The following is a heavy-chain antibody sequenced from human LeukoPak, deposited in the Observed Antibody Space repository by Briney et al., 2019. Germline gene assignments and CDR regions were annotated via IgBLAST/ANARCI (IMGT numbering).Heavy chain of an antibody. CDR2: INWDGDNT. CDR3: AKDIRYRSGYSYGSFDY. J-gene: IGHJ4*02. D-gene: IGHD5-18*01. Sequence: GGPLRLSCAASGFTFDDYTMHWVRQAPGKGLEWVSLINWDGDNTYYADSVKGRFTISRDNRANSLYLQMNSLRREDTALYYCAKDIRYRSGYSYGSFDYWGQGTLVTVSS. CDR1: GFTFDDYT. V-gene: IGHV3-43*01.